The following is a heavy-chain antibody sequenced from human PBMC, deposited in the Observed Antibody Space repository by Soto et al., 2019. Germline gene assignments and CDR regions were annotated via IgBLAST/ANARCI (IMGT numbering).Heavy chain of an antibody. CDR1: GFTFSSFG. V-gene: IGHV3-33*06. Sequence: GGSLRLSCAASGFTFSSFGMHWVRQAPGKGLEWVAVIWYDGSNKYYADSVKGRFTISRDNSKNTLYLQMNSLRAEDTAVYYCAKRSSSSTFDYWGQGTLVTVSS. D-gene: IGHD6-6*01. J-gene: IGHJ4*02. CDR2: IWYDGSNK. CDR3: AKRSSSSTFDY.